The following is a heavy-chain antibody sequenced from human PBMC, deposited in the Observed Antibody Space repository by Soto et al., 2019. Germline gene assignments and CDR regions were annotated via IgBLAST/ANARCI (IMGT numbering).Heavy chain of an antibody. CDR3: AAEEGMDEVDYFYVMEV. V-gene: IGHV1-69*12. CDR1: GGSFSSLG. J-gene: IGHJ6*02. D-gene: IGHD5-12*01. CDR2: IIPTFGTP. Sequence: QVPLEQSGAEVRQPASSVKVSCKASGGSFSSLGLSWVRRAPGQGLEWMGGIIPTFGTPTHTQKFRARITITADECRRAAYMELTSLTSEDTAVYYCAAEEGMDEVDYFYVMEVWGQGTAVTV.